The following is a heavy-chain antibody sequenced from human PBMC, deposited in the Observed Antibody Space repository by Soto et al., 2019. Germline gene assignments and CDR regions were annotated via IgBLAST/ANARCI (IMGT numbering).Heavy chain of an antibody. CDR3: AIAPAEAVAGPFDD. Sequence: PSQTLSLTCAVSGGSISSSNWWSWVRQPPGKGLEWIGEIYHSGSTNYNPSLKSRVTISVDKSKNQFSLKLSSVTAADTAVYYCAIAPAEAVAGPFDDWCQGTLVTVTS. CDR1: GGSISSSNW. CDR2: IYHSGST. J-gene: IGHJ4*02. D-gene: IGHD6-19*01. V-gene: IGHV4-4*02.